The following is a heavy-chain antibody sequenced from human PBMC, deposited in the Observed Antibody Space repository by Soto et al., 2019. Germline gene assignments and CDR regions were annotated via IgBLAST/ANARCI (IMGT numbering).Heavy chain of an antibody. CDR2: IYSGGST. CDR1: GFTVSSNY. Sequence: GGSLRLSCAASGFTVSSNYMSWVRQAPGKGLEWVSVIYSGGSTYYADSVKGRFTISRDNSKNTLYLQMNSLRAEDTAVYYCARVSSPTSGSYSFWSYYYYGMDVWGQGTTVTVSS. D-gene: IGHD3-10*01. CDR3: ARVSSPTSGSYSFWSYYYYGMDV. J-gene: IGHJ6*02. V-gene: IGHV3-53*01.